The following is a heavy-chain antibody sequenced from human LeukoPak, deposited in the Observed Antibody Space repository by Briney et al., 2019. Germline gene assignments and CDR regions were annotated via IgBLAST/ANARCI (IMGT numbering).Heavy chain of an antibody. CDR3: ARRGGGVVGYYFDY. Sequence: SETLSLTCTVSGGSISSSSYYWGWIRQPPGKGLEWIGNIYYSGSTYYNPSLKSRVTISVDTSKNQFSLKLSSVTAADTAVYYCARRGGGVVGYYFDYWGQGTLVTVSS. CDR1: GGSISSSSYY. CDR2: IYYSGST. J-gene: IGHJ4*02. V-gene: IGHV4-39*07. D-gene: IGHD3-16*01.